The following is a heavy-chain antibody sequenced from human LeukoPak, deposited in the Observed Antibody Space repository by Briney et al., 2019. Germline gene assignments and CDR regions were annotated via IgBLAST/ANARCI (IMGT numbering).Heavy chain of an antibody. V-gene: IGHV4-4*07. D-gene: IGHD3-22*01. CDR2: IYTSGST. CDR3: ARAGYCYNYYYYMDV. Sequence: SETLSLTCTVSGGSINSYWSWIRQPAGKGLEWIGRIYTSGSTNYNPSLKSRVTMSVDTSKNHFSLKLSSVTAADTAVYYCARAGYCYNYYYYMDVWGKGTTVTISS. CDR1: GGSINSY. J-gene: IGHJ6*03.